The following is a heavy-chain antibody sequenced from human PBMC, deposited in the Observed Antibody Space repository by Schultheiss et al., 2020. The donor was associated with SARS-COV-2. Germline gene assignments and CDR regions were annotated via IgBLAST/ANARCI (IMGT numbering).Heavy chain of an antibody. D-gene: IGHD3-22*01. J-gene: IGHJ2*01. CDR3: ARVPSSYYYESSGYHWYFDL. V-gene: IGHV3-48*04. CDR1: GFTFSSYA. CDR2: ISSSGSTI. Sequence: GESLKISCAASGFTFSSYAMSWVRQAPGKGLEWVSYISSSGSTIYYADSVKGRFTISRDNAKNSLYLQMSSLRAEDTAMYYCARVPSSYYYESSGYHWYFDLWGRGTLVTVSS.